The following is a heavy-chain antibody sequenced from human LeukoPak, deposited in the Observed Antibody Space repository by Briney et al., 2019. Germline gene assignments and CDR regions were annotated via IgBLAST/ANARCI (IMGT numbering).Heavy chain of an antibody. J-gene: IGHJ6*02. V-gene: IGHV3-23*01. Sequence: PGGSLRLSCAASGFTFSSYAMSWVRQAPGKGLEWVSAISGSGGSTDYADSVKGRFAISRDNSKTTLYLQMNSLRAEDTAVYFCAKDHTPFGSGSYSTCYYGIDVWGQGTTVIVSS. CDR1: GFTFSSYA. D-gene: IGHD3-10*01. CDR2: ISGSGGST. CDR3: AKDHTPFGSGSYSTCYYGIDV.